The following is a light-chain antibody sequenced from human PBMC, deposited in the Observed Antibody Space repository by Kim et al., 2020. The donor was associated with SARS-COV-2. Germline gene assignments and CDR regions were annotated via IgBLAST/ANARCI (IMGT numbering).Light chain of an antibody. CDR1: NSNIGSNY. Sequence: QRVNISCSGRNSNIGSNYVCWYQQLPGTAPKLLIYRNNQRPSGVPDRFSGSKSGTSASLAISGLRSEDEADYYCAAWDDSLSGPGVFGGGTQLTVL. V-gene: IGLV1-47*01. J-gene: IGLJ3*02. CDR3: AAWDDSLSGPGV. CDR2: RNN.